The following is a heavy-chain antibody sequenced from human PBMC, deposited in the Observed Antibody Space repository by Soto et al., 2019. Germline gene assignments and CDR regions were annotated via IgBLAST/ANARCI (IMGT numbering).Heavy chain of an antibody. Sequence: EGQLLESGGGLVQPGGSLRLSCAASGFTFSDYAMSWVRQGPGKELEWASGISGVGGSTYYPDSVKGRFTISRDNSMNTVYLQMNNLTAGDTAVYFCAKQRVGSSWYRDFDLWGQGTLVTVSS. J-gene: IGHJ4*02. D-gene: IGHD6-13*01. V-gene: IGHV3-23*01. CDR1: GFTFSDYA. CDR3: AKQRVGSSWYRDFDL. CDR2: ISGVGGST.